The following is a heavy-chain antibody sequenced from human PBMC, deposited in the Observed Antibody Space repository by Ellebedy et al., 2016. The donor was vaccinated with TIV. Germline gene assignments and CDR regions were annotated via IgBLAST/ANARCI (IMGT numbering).Heavy chain of an antibody. J-gene: IGHJ5*02. CDR1: GGSISGSSYY. D-gene: IGHD6-13*01. CDR3: ASTTDSSSWYGFDP. CDR2: IYYTGST. V-gene: IGHV4-31*03. Sequence: MPSETLSLTCTVSGGSISGSSYYWGWIRQHPGKGLEWIGYIYYTGSTYYNPSLKSRLIISVDMSKNQFSLKLGSVTAADTAVYYCASTTDSSSWYGFDPWGQGTLVTVSS.